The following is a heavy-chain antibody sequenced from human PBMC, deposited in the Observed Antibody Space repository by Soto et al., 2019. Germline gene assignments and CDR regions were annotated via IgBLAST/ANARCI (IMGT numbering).Heavy chain of an antibody. D-gene: IGHD2-15*01. Sequence: QVPLVQSGVEVKNPGASVRVSCKASAYPFTSYGISWVRQAPGQGLEWMGWISVYNGNTNYAREFQGRVTLTTDTSTSTAYMELRSLRSDDTAVYYCARGFLSVLPYHYYGLDVWGQGTTVIVSS. CDR1: AYPFTSYG. CDR3: ARGFLSVLPYHYYGLDV. J-gene: IGHJ6*02. CDR2: ISVYNGNT. V-gene: IGHV1-18*01.